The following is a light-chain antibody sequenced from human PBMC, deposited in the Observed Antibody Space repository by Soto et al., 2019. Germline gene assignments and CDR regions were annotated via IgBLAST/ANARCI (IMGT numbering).Light chain of an antibody. CDR1: QNINNNY. Sequence: EIVLTQSPGILSLSPGERATLSCRASQNINNNYLAWYQLKPGQAPRLLICGASSRATGIPDRFSASGSGTDFTLTITRLQSEDFAVYYCQKYNLWPPITFGQGTRLEI. V-gene: IGKV3-20*01. CDR2: GAS. CDR3: QKYNLWPPIT. J-gene: IGKJ5*01.